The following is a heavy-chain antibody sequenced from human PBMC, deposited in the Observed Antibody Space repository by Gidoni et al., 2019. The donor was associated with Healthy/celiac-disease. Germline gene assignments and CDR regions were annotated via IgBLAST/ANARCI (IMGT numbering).Heavy chain of an antibody. CDR2: IKSKTDGGTT. CDR1: GFTFSNAW. Sequence: EVQLVESGGGLVKPGGSLRLSCAASGFTFSNAWMSWVRQAPGKGLEWVGRIKSKTDGGTTDYAAPVKGRFTISRDDSKNTLYLQMNSLKTEDTAVYYCTTFLVRGVISSEHDYYYYGMDVWGQGTTVTVSS. J-gene: IGHJ6*02. V-gene: IGHV3-15*01. CDR3: TTFLVRGVISSEHDYYYYGMDV. D-gene: IGHD3-10*01.